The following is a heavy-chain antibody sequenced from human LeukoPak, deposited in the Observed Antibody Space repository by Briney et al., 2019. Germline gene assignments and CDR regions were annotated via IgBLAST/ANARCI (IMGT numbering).Heavy chain of an antibody. V-gene: IGHV4-39*07. J-gene: IGHJ4*02. Sequence: SETLSLTCTVSGGSISSSSYYWGWIRQPPGKGLEWIGSIYYSGSTYYNPSLKSRVTISVDTSNNQFSLKLSSVTAADTAVYYCAREPVGATDYWGQGTLVTVSS. CDR1: GGSISSSSYY. CDR2: IYYSGST. CDR3: AREPVGATDY. D-gene: IGHD1-26*01.